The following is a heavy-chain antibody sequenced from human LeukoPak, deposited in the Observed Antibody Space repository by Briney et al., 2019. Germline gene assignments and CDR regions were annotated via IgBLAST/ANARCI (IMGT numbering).Heavy chain of an antibody. D-gene: IGHD2/OR15-2a*01. Sequence: GESLSLSCACSGFIFSDVWMSWVRQAPGKGLEWVARIKTKDEAGAIDYAASVQGRFTISRDDSEKMLYLQLDSLKIEATAVYNCNADLYYWGRGTLVTVSS. CDR1: GFIFSDVW. J-gene: IGHJ4*02. CDR2: IKTKDEAGAI. CDR3: NADLYY. V-gene: IGHV3-15*01.